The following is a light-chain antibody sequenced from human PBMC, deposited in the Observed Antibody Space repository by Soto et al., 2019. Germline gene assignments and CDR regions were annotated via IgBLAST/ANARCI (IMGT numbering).Light chain of an antibody. Sequence: IVMTQSPLSLPVTPGEPASISCRSSQSLLHSSGNNYMDWYVQKPGQSPQLLIYLGSNRASGVPDRFSGSGSGTDFTLKISRVEAEDVGVYYCMQALQTPYTFGQGTKLEIK. J-gene: IGKJ2*01. CDR1: QSLLHSSGNNY. CDR2: LGS. V-gene: IGKV2-28*01. CDR3: MQALQTPYT.